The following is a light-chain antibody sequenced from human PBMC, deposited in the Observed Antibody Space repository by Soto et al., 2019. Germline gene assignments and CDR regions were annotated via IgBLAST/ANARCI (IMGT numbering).Light chain of an antibody. CDR1: QSVSRN. J-gene: IGKJ4*01. CDR3: QQYGSSPLT. CDR2: GAS. V-gene: IGKV3-20*01. Sequence: EIVMTQSPATLSVSPGERATLSCRASQSVSRNLAWYQQKHGQAPRVIIYGASSRATGIPDRFSGSGSGTDCTLTVSRLEKEDVSVYYCQQYGSSPLTFGGGTKVDIK.